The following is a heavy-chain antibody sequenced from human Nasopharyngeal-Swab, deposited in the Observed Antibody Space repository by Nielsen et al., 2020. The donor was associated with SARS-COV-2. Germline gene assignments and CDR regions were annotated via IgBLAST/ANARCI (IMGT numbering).Heavy chain of an antibody. Sequence: SVKVSCKASGGTFSSYAISWVRQAPGQGLEWMGRVIPILGIANYAQKFQGRVTITADKSTSTAYMELSSLRSEDTVVYYCAREGGTRDGFDPWGQGTLVTVSS. J-gene: IGHJ5*02. CDR3: AREGGTRDGFDP. CDR2: VIPILGIA. V-gene: IGHV1-69*04. CDR1: GGTFSSYA. D-gene: IGHD2-15*01.